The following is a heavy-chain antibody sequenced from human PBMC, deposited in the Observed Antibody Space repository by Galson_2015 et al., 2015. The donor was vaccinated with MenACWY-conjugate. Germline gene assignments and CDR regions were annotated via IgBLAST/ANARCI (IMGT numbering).Heavy chain of an antibody. CDR1: GFRFTDYW. V-gene: IGHV3-7*03. CDR3: VRDEDYGFWAFDS. D-gene: IGHD3-3*01. J-gene: IGHJ3*02. Sequence: SLRLSCAASGFRFTDYWMTWVRQAPGKGLDWVANIHQGGSRAYYADSVKGRFTISRDNAKNSVFLQMSSLRPEDSAVYYCVRDEDYGFWAFDSWGQGTMVTVSA. CDR2: IHQGGSRA.